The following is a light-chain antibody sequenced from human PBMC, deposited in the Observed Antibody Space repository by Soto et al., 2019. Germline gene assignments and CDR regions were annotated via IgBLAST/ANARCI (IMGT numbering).Light chain of an antibody. CDR1: SSDVGGRNY. CDR3: SSYTSTSTLYV. J-gene: IGLJ1*01. V-gene: IGLV2-14*03. CDR2: DVS. Sequence: QSAPTQPASLSESPGQSITISCTGNSSDVGGRNYVSWYQHHPGKAPKLMIFDVSNRPSGVSNRFSGSKSGNTASLTISGLQAEDEADYYCSSYTSTSTLYVFGTGTKLTVL.